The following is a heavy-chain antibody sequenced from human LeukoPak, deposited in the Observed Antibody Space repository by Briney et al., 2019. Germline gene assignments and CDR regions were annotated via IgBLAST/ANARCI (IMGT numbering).Heavy chain of an antibody. CDR3: ANSIAAAGTDY. Sequence: SVKVSCKASGGTFSSYAISWVRQAPGQGLEWMEGIIPIFGTANYAQKFQGRVTITADESTSTAYMELSSLRSEDTAVYYRANSIAAAGTDYWGQGTLVTVSS. J-gene: IGHJ4*02. V-gene: IGHV1-69*13. D-gene: IGHD6-13*01. CDR2: IIPIFGTA. CDR1: GGTFSSYA.